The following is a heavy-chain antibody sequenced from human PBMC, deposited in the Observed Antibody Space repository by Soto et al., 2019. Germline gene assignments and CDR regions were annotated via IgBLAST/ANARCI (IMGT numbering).Heavy chain of an antibody. CDR3: ARTWLAGGTPADAFDI. V-gene: IGHV4-38-2*01. CDR2: IFHTGGT. CDR1: ASSISSAYF. J-gene: IGHJ3*02. D-gene: IGHD2-15*01. Sequence: SETLSLTCAVSASSISSAYFWGWIRQPPGKGLEWIATIFHTGGTYYNPSLKSRVTISVDTSNNQFSLRLNSVTAAGTALYFCARTWLAGGTPADAFDIWGQGTMVTVSS.